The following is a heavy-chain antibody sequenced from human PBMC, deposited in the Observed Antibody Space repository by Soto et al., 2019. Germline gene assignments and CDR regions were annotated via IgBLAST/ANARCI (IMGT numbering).Heavy chain of an antibody. J-gene: IGHJ5*02. CDR3: AKDRTYYDFWSGLSPFDP. D-gene: IGHD3-3*01. Sequence: GGPLRLSCSASGFTFSSYGMHWVRQAPGKGLEWVAVISYDGSNKYYADSVKGRFTISRDNSKNTLYLQMNSLRAEDTAVYYCAKDRTYYDFWSGLSPFDPWGQGTLVTVSS. V-gene: IGHV3-30*18. CDR2: ISYDGSNK. CDR1: GFTFSSYG.